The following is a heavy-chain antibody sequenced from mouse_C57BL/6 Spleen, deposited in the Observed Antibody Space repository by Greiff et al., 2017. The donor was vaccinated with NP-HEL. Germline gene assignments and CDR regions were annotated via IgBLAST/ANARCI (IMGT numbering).Heavy chain of an antibody. D-gene: IGHD2-14*01. V-gene: IGHV5-4*03. J-gene: IGHJ1*03. CDR1: GFTFSSYA. Sequence: EVKLVESGGGLVKPGGSLKLSCAASGFTFSSYAMSWVRQTPEKRLEWVATISDGGSYTYYPDNVKGRFTISRDNAKTNLYLQMSHLKSEDTAMYYCARRDDKGWYFDVWGTGTTVTVSS. CDR3: ARRDDKGWYFDV. CDR2: ISDGGSYT.